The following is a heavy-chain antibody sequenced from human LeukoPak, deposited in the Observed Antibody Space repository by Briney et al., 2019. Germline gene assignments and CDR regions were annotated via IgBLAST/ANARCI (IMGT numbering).Heavy chain of an antibody. CDR3: ARLPGGGYCSSTSCEIDY. Sequence: PSETLSLTCTVSGGSISSSSYYWGWIRQPPGKGLEWIGSIYYSGSTYYNPSLKSRVTISVDTSKNQFSLKLSSVTAADTAVYYCARLPGGGYCSSTSCEIDYWGQGTLVTVYS. D-gene: IGHD2-2*01. J-gene: IGHJ4*02. CDR1: GGSISSSSYY. V-gene: IGHV4-39*01. CDR2: IYYSGST.